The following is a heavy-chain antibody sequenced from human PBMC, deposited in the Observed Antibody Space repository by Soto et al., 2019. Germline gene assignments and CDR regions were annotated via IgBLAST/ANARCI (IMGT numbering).Heavy chain of an antibody. J-gene: IGHJ3*02. V-gene: IGHV1-58*02. CDR1: GFTFTSSA. CDR3: AAPIGRTMTVTLDAFDI. Sequence: QMQLVQSGPEVKKPGTSVKVSCKASGFTFTSSAMQWVRQARGQRLEWIGWIVVGSGNTNYAQKFQERVTITRDMSTSTAYTELSSLRSEDTAVYYCAAPIGRTMTVTLDAFDIWGQGTMVTVTS. D-gene: IGHD4-17*01. CDR2: IVVGSGNT.